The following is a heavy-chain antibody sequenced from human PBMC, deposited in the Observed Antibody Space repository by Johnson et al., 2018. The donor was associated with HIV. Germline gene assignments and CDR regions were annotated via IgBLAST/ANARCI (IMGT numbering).Heavy chain of an antibody. J-gene: IGHJ3*02. Sequence: QVQLVESGGGVVQPGRSVRLSCAASGFTFSNYAMHWVRQAPGKGLEWVALISYDASNKYYADSVEGRFTISRDNSKNTLYLQMNSLRAEDTAVYYCARTAMTPVTSSPDAFDIWGQGTMVTVSS. CDR1: GFTFSNYA. CDR2: ISYDASNK. CDR3: ARTAMTPVTSSPDAFDI. D-gene: IGHD4-17*01. V-gene: IGHV3-30*04.